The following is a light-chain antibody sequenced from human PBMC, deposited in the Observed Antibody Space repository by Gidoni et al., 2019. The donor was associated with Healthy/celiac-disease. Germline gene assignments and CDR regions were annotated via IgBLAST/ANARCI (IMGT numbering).Light chain of an antibody. CDR1: SSDVGGSNY. CDR2: DVS. V-gene: IGLV2-14*01. CDR3: SSYTSSSTQG. Sequence: QSALTQPASVSGSPGQSITISCTGTSSDVGGSNYVSWYQQHPGKVPKLMIYDVSNRPAGVSNRFSGSKSGNTASLTISGLQAEDEADYYCSSYTSSSTQGFGGGTKLTVL. J-gene: IGLJ2*01.